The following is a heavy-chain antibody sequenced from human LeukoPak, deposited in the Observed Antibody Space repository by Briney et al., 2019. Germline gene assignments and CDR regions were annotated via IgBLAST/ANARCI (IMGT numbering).Heavy chain of an antibody. D-gene: IGHD5/OR15-5a*01. Sequence: GASVKVSCNAPGGTFSSYAFSWVRQAPGQGLEWMGGIIPIFGTANYAQKFQGRVTITADESTSTAYMELSSLRSEDTAVYYCASPPDSVSGYYYGMDVWGQGTTVTVSS. CDR3: ASPPDSVSGYYYGMDV. V-gene: IGHV1-69*13. J-gene: IGHJ6*02. CDR1: GGTFSSYA. CDR2: IIPIFGTA.